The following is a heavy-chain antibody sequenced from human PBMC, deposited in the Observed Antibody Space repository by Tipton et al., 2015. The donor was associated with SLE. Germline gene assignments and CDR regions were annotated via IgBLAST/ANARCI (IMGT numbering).Heavy chain of an antibody. CDR1: GGSISSYY. Sequence: TLSLTCTVSGGSISSYYWSWIRQPPGKGLEWIGYIYYSGSTNYNPSLKSRVTISLDTSKNQFSLKLSSVTAADTAVYYCARQGGQWLDFDYWGQGTLVTVSS. V-gene: IGHV4-59*08. D-gene: IGHD6-19*01. J-gene: IGHJ4*02. CDR2: IYYSGST. CDR3: ARQGGQWLDFDY.